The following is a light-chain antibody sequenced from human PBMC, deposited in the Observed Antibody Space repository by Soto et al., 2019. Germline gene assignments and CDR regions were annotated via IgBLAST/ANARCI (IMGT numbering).Light chain of an antibody. CDR2: NNN. V-gene: IGLV1-44*01. CDR1: RSDIGSNS. Sequence: QSVLTQAPAASGSPGQTVIISCSGSRSDIGSNSVNWYQHLPGTAPKLLIYNNNQRPSGVPDRFSGSKSGTSASLAISGLQSEDEADYYCAAWDDSLNGHVFGTGTKVTVL. CDR3: AAWDDSLNGHV. J-gene: IGLJ1*01.